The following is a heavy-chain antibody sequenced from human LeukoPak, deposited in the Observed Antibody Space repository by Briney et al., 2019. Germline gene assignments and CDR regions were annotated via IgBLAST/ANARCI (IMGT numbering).Heavy chain of an antibody. CDR3: ARRTAPADNWFDP. D-gene: IGHD2-2*01. V-gene: IGHV5-51*01. CDR1: GYSFTSYW. CDR2: IYPGDADT. Sequence: GESLKISCKGAGYSFTSYWLGWVRQMPGKGLEWMGIIYPGDADTSYRPSFQGQVTISADKSITTAYLQWSSLKASATAMYYCARRTAPADNWFDPWGQRTLVTVSS. J-gene: IGHJ5*02.